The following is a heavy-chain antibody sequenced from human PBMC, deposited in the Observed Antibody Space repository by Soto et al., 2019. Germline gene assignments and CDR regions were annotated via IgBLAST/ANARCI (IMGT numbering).Heavy chain of an antibody. D-gene: IGHD5-18*01. CDR3: ARDLDTAWAPWLDH. Sequence: PGGSLRLSCAVSGFIFGSYAMSWVRQAPGKGLEWVSTVSGSGGSTYYADSVKGRITISRDNSKSTLYLQMNSLRAEDTAVYYCARDLDTAWAPWLDHWAQGTLVTVSS. CDR2: VSGSGGST. J-gene: IGHJ4*02. V-gene: IGHV3-23*01. CDR1: GFIFGSYA.